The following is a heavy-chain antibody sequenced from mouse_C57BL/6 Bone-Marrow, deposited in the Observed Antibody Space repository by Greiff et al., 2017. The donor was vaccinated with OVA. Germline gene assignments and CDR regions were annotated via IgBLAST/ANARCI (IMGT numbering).Heavy chain of an antibody. CDR3: VRHGYYAMDY. CDR2: IRSKSNNYAT. CDR1: GFSFNTYA. J-gene: IGHJ4*01. V-gene: IGHV10-1*01. Sequence: EVHLVESGGGLVQPTGSLKISCAASGFSFNTYAMNWVRQAPGKGLEWVARIRSKSNNYATYYADSVKDRFTISRDDSESMLYLQMNNLKTEDTAMYYCVRHGYYAMDYWGQGTSVTVSS.